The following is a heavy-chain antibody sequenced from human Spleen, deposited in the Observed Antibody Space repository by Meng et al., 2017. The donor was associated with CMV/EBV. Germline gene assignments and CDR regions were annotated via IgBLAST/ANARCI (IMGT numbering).Heavy chain of an antibody. V-gene: IGHV4-4*02. CDR2: IDHSGNS. CDR1: GASLPTPKW. J-gene: IGHJ5*02. CDR3: ARVREHTSLGNYWFDP. Sequence: GASLPTPKWWTWVRQTPGKGLEWVGEIDHSGNSNSNPSLKSRLTLSLDTSKNYLSLTMTSVTAEDTAIYYCARVREHTSLGNYWFDPWGQGTLVTVSS. D-gene: IGHD3-16*01.